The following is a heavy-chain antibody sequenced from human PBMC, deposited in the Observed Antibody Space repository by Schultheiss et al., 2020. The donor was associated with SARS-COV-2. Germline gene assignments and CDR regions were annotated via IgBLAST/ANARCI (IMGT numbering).Heavy chain of an antibody. Sequence: ASVKVSCKASGYTFTGYYMHWVRQAPGQGLEWMGIINPSGGSTSYAQKFQGRVTMTRDTSTSTVYMELSSLRSEDTAVYYCASKSSKENRFLYRLGNLDYWGQGTLVTVSS. CDR1: GYTFTGYY. V-gene: IGHV1-46*01. CDR2: INPSGGST. CDR3: ASKSSKENRFLYRLGNLDY. D-gene: IGHD3-3*01. J-gene: IGHJ4*02.